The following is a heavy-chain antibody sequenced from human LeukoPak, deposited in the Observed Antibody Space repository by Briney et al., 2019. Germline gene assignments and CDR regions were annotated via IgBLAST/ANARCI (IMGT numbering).Heavy chain of an antibody. J-gene: IGHJ5*02. CDR1: GGSFSGYY. Sequence: SETLSLTCAVYGGSFSGYYWSWIRQPPGKGLEWIGEINHSGSPNYNPSPKSRVTISVDTSKNQFSLRLSSVTAADTAVYYCARGPPRPRLNWFDPWGRGTLVTVSS. V-gene: IGHV4-34*01. D-gene: IGHD6-25*01. CDR3: ARGPPRPRLNWFDP. CDR2: INHSGSP.